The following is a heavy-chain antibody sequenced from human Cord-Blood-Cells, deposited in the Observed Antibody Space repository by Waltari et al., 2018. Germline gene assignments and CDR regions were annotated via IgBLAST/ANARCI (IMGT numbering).Heavy chain of an antibody. CDR1: GGSFSGYY. Sequence: QVQLQQWGAGLLKPSETLSLTCAVYGGSFSGYYWSWIRQPPGKGLEWIGEINHSGSTNDNPSLKSRVTISVDTSKNQFSLKLSSVTAADTAVYYCARRGDGDYRYYFDYWGQGTLVTVSS. CDR2: INHSGST. J-gene: IGHJ4*02. D-gene: IGHD4-17*01. V-gene: IGHV4-34*01. CDR3: ARRGDGDYRYYFDY.